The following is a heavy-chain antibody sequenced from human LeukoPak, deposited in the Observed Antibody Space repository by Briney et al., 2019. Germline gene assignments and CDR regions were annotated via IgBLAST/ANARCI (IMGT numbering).Heavy chain of an antibody. D-gene: IGHD3-10*01. CDR3: ARQISDYYYYYIDV. Sequence: PSETLSLTCAVYGVSFSGYYWGWIRQPPGKGLEWIGTIYYSGTTYYNPSLESRVTISEDTSKNQFSLTLRSVTAADTAVYYCARQISDYYYYYIDVWGKGTTVTVSS. V-gene: IGHV4-34*01. J-gene: IGHJ6*03. CDR1: GVSFSGYY. CDR2: IYYSGTT.